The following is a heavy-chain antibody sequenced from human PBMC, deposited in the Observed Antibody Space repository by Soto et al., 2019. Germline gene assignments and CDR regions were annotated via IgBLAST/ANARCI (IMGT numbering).Heavy chain of an antibody. V-gene: IGHV1-18*01. CDR1: GYTFTSYG. CDR3: ARRXTDYGDYGFHYYYGMDV. CDR2: ISAYNGNT. Sequence: GASVKVSCKASGYTFTSYGISWVRQAPGQGLEWMGWISAYNGNTNYAQKLQGRVTMTTDTSTSTAYMELRSLRSDDTAVYYCARRXTDYGDYGFHYYYGMDVWGQGTTVTVSS. J-gene: IGHJ6*02. D-gene: IGHD4-17*01.